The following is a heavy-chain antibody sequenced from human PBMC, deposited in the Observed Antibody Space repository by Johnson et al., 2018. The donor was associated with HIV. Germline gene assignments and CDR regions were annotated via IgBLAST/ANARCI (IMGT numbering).Heavy chain of an antibody. Sequence: QLVESGGGVVQHGRSLRLSCAASGFTFSSYGMHWVRQTPGKGLEWVAVIWYDGSNKYYVDSVKGRFTISRDNSKNTVYLQMNRLRAEDTAVYYCAKDEGGYNWNYGGFDIWGQGTMVTVSS. V-gene: IGHV3-33*06. D-gene: IGHD1-7*01. CDR3: AKDEGGYNWNYGGFDI. CDR1: GFTFSSYG. CDR2: IWYDGSNK. J-gene: IGHJ3*02.